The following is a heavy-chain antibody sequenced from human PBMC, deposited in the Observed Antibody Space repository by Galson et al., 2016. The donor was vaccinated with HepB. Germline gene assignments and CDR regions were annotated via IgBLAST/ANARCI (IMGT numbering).Heavy chain of an antibody. J-gene: IGHJ4*02. CDR3: ARSLSNFFDY. CDR1: GFIFSNYA. CDR2: INDGGDDT. V-gene: IGHV3-23*01. Sequence: SLRLSCAASGFIFSNYALAWVRQAPGKGLEWVSAINDGGDDTYYADSLKGRFTISRDNSKNTLFLQMNRLSAEDTAVYYCARSLSNFFDYWGQGTLVTVSS.